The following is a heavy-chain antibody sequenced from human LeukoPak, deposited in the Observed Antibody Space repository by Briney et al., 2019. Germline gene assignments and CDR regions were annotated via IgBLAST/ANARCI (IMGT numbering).Heavy chain of an antibody. CDR3: ARVHVSPIYYYYYGMDV. CDR1: GYTFTSYD. Sequence: ASVKVSCKASGYTFTSYDINWVRQATGQGLEWMGWMNPNSGNTGYAQKFQGRVTMTRNTSISTAYMELSSLRSEDTAVYYCARVHVSPIYYYYYGMDVWGQGTTVTVSS. CDR2: MNPNSGNT. J-gene: IGHJ6*02. V-gene: IGHV1-8*01. D-gene: IGHD3-10*02.